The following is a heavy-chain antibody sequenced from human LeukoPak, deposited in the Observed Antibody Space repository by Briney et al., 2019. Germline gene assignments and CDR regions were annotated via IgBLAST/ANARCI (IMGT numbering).Heavy chain of an antibody. CDR3: AGYYGMDV. CDR1: GFTFSSRW. CDR2: INSDGSRT. J-gene: IGHJ6*02. V-gene: IGHV3-74*01. Sequence: GGSLRLSCAASGFTFSSRWMHWVRQAPGKGLVWVSRINSDGSRTNYADSVKGRFTISRDNAKNTLYLKMNSLRAEDTAVYYCAGYYGMDVWGQGTLVTVSS.